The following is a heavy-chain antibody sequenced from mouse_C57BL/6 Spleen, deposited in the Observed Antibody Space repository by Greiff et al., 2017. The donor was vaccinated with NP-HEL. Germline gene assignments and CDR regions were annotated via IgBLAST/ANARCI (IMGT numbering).Heavy chain of an antibody. CDR1: GYTFTDYY. Sequence: QVQLQQSGAELVRPGASVKLSCKASGYTFTDYYIHWVKQRPGQGLEWIARIYPGSGYTYYNEKFKGKATLTAEKSSSTAYMQLSSLTSEDSAVYFCARRYDGSSENYFDYWGQGTTLTVSS. D-gene: IGHD1-1*01. CDR3: ARRYDGSSENYFDY. V-gene: IGHV1-76*01. CDR2: IYPGSGYT. J-gene: IGHJ2*01.